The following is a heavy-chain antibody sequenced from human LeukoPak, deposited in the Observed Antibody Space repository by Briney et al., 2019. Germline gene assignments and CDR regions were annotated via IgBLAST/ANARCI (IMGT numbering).Heavy chain of an antibody. CDR1: GFTFSSYE. CDR2: ISSSGSTI. J-gene: IGHJ4*02. CDR3: AQSSRFRGWMIDY. D-gene: IGHD3-22*01. V-gene: IGHV3-48*03. Sequence: GGSLRLSCAASGFTFSSYEMNWVRQAPGKGLEWVSYISSSGSTIYYADSVKGRFTISRDNAKDSLYLQMNSLRAEDTAVYYCAQSSRFRGWMIDYWGQGTLVTVSS.